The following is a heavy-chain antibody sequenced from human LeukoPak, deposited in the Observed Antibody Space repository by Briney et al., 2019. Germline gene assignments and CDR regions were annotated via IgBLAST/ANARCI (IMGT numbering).Heavy chain of an antibody. CDR2: IYYSWNT. CDR3: ARRHKYFYDSGGFYQYYYMDV. Sequence: PSETLSLTCTVSGDSISTSNSYWGWIRQPPGKGLDWFGSIYYSWNTYYNASLKSRVTISVDTSKNQFSLKLTAVTAADTAVYYCARRHKYFYDSGGFYQYYYMDVWGKGTTVTISS. D-gene: IGHD3-22*01. J-gene: IGHJ6*03. CDR1: GDSISTSNSY. V-gene: IGHV4-39*01.